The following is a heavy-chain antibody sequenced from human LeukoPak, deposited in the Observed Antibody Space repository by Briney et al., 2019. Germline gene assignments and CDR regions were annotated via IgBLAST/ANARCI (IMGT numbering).Heavy chain of an antibody. CDR1: GFTFSSFA. Sequence: TGGSLRLFCSASGFTFSSFAMHWVRQAPGKGLEYVSAISSNGGSTYYADSVKGRFTISRDNSKNTLYLQMSSLRAEDTAVYYCVKSSSSWSQFEYFQHWGQGTLVTVSS. CDR3: VKSSSSWSQFEYFQH. J-gene: IGHJ1*01. V-gene: IGHV3-64D*06. D-gene: IGHD6-13*01. CDR2: ISSNGGST.